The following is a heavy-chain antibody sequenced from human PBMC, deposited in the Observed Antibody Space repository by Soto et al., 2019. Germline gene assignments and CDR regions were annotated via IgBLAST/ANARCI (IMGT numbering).Heavy chain of an antibody. CDR2: IKEDGSER. D-gene: IGHD2-21*01. V-gene: IGHV3-7*01. J-gene: IGHJ5*02. CDR3: ASARHIGP. CDR1: GFTFSNYW. Sequence: LRLSCAASGFTFSNYWMSWVRQAPGKGLEWVANIKEDGSERNYVDSVKGRFTISRDNAENSLYLQMNSLRAEDTAAYYCASARHIGPWGQGTPVTVSS.